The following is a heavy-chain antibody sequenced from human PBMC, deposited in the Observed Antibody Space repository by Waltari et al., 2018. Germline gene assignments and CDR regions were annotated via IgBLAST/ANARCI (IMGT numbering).Heavy chain of an antibody. CDR2: IYHSGST. Sequence: QLQLQESGSGLVKPSQTLSLTCAVSGGSISSGGYSWSWIRQPPGKGLEWIWYIYHSGSTYYNPSLKSRVTISVDRSKNQFSLKLSSVTAADTAVYYCARGVMSSSPHHDAFDIWGQGTMVTVSS. CDR3: ARGVMSSSPHHDAFDI. CDR1: GGSISSGGYS. D-gene: IGHD6-6*01. V-gene: IGHV4-30-2*01. J-gene: IGHJ3*02.